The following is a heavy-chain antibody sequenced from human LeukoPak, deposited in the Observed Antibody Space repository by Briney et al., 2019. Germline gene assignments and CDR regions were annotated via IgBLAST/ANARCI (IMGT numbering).Heavy chain of an antibody. CDR1: GGSISSYY. CDR2: INHSGST. D-gene: IGHD3-10*01. V-gene: IGHV4-34*01. CDR3: ARVVVYYYGMDV. J-gene: IGHJ6*02. Sequence: KPSETLSLTCTVSGGSISSYYWSWIRQPPGKGLEWIGEINHSGSTNYNPSLKSRVTISVDTSKNQFSLKLSSVTAADTAVYYCARVVVYYYGMDVWGQGTTVTVSS.